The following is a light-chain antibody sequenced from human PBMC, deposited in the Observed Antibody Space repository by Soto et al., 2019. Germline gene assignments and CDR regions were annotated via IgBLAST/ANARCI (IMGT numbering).Light chain of an antibody. CDR3: SSYSGSSTLYV. Sequence: QSALAQPASVSGSPGQSITISCTGTSSDVGSYNSVSWYQQYPGKAPTLMIHDVSNRPSGVSNRFSGSKSGNTASLAISGLRAEDEADYHCSSYSGSSTLYVFGTGTKLTVL. J-gene: IGLJ1*01. CDR1: SSDVGSYNS. CDR2: DVS. V-gene: IGLV2-14*03.